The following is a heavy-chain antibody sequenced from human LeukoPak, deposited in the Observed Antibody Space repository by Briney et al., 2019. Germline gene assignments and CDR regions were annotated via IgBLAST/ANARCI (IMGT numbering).Heavy chain of an antibody. CDR3: ARDRYRYYYYGMDV. V-gene: IGHV3-33*01. Sequence: GGSLRLSCAASGLTFSSYGMHWVRQAPGKGLEWVAVIWYDGSNKYYADSVKGRFTISRDNSKNTLYLQMNSLRAEDTAVYYCARDRYRYYYYGMDVWGQGTTVTVSS. CDR2: IWYDGSNK. J-gene: IGHJ6*02. D-gene: IGHD3-16*02. CDR1: GLTFSSYG.